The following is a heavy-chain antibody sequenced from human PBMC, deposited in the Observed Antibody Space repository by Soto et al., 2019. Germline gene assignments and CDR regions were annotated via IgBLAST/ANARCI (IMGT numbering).Heavy chain of an antibody. CDR2: ISYDGSNK. CDR3: ARDVRGRIQLIRFVFDY. J-gene: IGHJ4*02. CDR1: GFTFSSYA. Sequence: GGSLRLSCAASGFTFSSYAMHWVRQAPGKGLEWVAVISYDGSNKYYADSVKGRFTISRDNSKNTLYLQMNSLRAEDTAVYYCARDVRGRIQLIRFVFDYWGQGTLVTVSS. V-gene: IGHV3-30-3*01. D-gene: IGHD5-18*01.